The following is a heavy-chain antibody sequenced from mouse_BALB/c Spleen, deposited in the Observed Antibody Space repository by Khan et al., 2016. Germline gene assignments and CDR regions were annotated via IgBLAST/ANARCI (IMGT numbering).Heavy chain of an antibody. V-gene: IGHV3-2*02. CDR1: GYSITSDYA. CDR2: ISYSGST. Sequence: EVQLQESGPGLVKPSQSLSLTCTVTGYSITSDYAWNWIRQFPGNKLEWMGYISYSGSTSYNPSLKSRISITRDTSKNQFFLRLNSVTTKDTATYYCAGELGWFAYWGQGTLVTVSA. D-gene: IGHD4-1*01. CDR3: AGELGWFAY. J-gene: IGHJ3*01.